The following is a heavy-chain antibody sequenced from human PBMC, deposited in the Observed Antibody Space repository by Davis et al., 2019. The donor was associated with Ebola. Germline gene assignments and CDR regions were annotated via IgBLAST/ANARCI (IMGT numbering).Heavy chain of an antibody. CDR3: ARLVVPAAENYYYYGMDV. D-gene: IGHD2-2*01. CDR2: IYPGDSGT. V-gene: IGHV5-51*01. J-gene: IGHJ6*02. CDR1: GYSFTSYW. Sequence: GESLKISCKGSGYSFTSYWIGWVRQMPGKGLEWMGIIYPGDSGTRYSPSFQGQVTISADKSISTAYLQWSSLKASDTAMYYCARLVVPAAENYYYYGMDVWGQGTTVTVSS.